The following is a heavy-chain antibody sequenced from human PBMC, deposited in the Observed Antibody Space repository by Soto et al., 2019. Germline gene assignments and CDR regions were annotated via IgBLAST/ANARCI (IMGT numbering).Heavy chain of an antibody. Sequence: GGSLRLSCAASGFTFSSYAMSWVRQAPGKGLEWVSAISGSGGSTYYADSVKGRFTISRDNSKNTLYLQMNSLRAEDTAVYHCAKDKVVSYYYGMDVWGQGTTVTVSS. D-gene: IGHD2-15*01. CDR1: GFTFSSYA. CDR3: AKDKVVSYYYGMDV. V-gene: IGHV3-23*01. CDR2: ISGSGGST. J-gene: IGHJ6*02.